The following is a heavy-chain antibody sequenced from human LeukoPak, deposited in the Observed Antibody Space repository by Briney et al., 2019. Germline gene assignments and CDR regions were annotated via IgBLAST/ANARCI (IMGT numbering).Heavy chain of an antibody. V-gene: IGHV3-23*01. CDR2: ISGSGGGT. CDR1: GFTFSSYA. D-gene: IGHD4-17*01. CDR3: AKFHTVTTSGYYFDY. Sequence: GGSLRLSCAASGFTFSSYAMSWVRQAPGKGLEWVSAISGSGGGTYYADSVKGRFTISRDNSKNTLYLQMSSLRAEDTAVYYCAKFHTVTTSGYYFDYWGQGTLVTVSS. J-gene: IGHJ4*02.